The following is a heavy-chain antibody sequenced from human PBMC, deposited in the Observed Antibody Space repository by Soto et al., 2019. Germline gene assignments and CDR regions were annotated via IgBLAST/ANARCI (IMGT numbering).Heavy chain of an antibody. CDR3: ARGYFDSGHGYDL. Sequence: GGSLRLSCAASGFTFSSYAMSWVRQAPGKGLEWVSAISGSGGSTYYADSVKGRFTISRDNSKNTLYLQWTSLKTTDTGIYFCARGYFDSGHGYDLWGQGTLVTVSS. V-gene: IGHV3-23*01. CDR1: GFTFSSYA. J-gene: IGHJ5*02. CDR2: ISGSGGST. D-gene: IGHD3-10*01.